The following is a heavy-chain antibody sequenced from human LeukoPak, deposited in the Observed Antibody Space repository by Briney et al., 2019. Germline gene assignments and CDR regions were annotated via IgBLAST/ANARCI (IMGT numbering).Heavy chain of an antibody. CDR3: AKDLGYGYSYGYSDYYYYGMDV. D-gene: IGHD5-18*01. J-gene: IGHJ6*02. CDR1: GLTLRSYG. CDR2: ISHDGSNK. Sequence: GGSLRLSCAASGLTLRSYGMHWVRQAPGKGLEWVAVISHDGSNKDYSDSVKGRFTISRDNSRNTLYLQMNSLRAEDTAVCYCAKDLGYGYSYGYSDYYYYGMDVWGQGTTVTVSS. V-gene: IGHV3-30*18.